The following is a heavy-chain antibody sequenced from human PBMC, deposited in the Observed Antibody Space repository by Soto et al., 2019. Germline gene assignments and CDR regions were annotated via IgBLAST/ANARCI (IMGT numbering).Heavy chain of an antibody. J-gene: IGHJ4*02. V-gene: IGHV3-66*01. CDR2: IYAGGST. CDR3: ARKKSIVGATGYFDY. Sequence: EVQMVESGGGLVQPGGSLRLSCAVSGFTVITNYISWVRQAPGKGLEWVSDIYAGGSTYYTDSVKGRFAISRDNSKNTLYLQMNSLRAEDTAEYYCARKKSIVGATGYFDYWGQGTLVIVSS. D-gene: IGHD1-26*01. CDR1: GFTVITNY.